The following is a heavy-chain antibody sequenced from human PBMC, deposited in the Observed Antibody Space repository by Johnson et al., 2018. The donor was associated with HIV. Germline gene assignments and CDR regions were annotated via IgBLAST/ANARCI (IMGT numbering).Heavy chain of an antibody. V-gene: IGHV3-30-3*01. CDR2: ISYDGSNK. D-gene: IGHD3-10*01. Sequence: VQLVESGGGVVQPGRSLRLSCAASGFTFSSYAMHWVRQAPGKGLEWVAVISYDGSNKYYADSVKGRFTISRDNSKNTLYLQMNSLRAEDTALYYCARFENTLSNAFDIWGQGTMVTVSS. CDR3: ARFENTLSNAFDI. CDR1: GFTFSSYA. J-gene: IGHJ3*02.